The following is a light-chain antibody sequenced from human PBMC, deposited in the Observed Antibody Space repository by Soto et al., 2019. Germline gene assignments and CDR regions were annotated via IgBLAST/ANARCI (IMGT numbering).Light chain of an antibody. V-gene: IGLV2-14*03. Sequence: QSALTQPASVSGSPGQSITISCTGTSSDVGNYDYVSWYQQYPGKAPKLMIYAVSRRPSGVSNRFSGSSSGAERYLSISSLQSEDEADYYCQTWVTGPPWVFGGGTKLTVL. J-gene: IGLJ3*02. CDR3: QTWVTGPPWV. CDR1: SSDVGNYDY. CDR2: AVS.